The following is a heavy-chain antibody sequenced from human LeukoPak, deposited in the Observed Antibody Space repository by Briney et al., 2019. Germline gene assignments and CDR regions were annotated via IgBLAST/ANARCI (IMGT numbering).Heavy chain of an antibody. CDR3: AKDGAYYGSGSYYHYGMDV. D-gene: IGHD3-10*01. CDR1: GFTFSSYG. Sequence: GRSLRLSCAASGFTFSSYGMHWVRQAPGKGLEWVAVISYDGSNKCYADSVKGRFTISRDNSKNTLYLQMNSLRAEDTAVYYCAKDGAYYGSGSYYHYGMDVWGKGTTVTVSS. J-gene: IGHJ6*04. CDR2: ISYDGSNK. V-gene: IGHV3-30*18.